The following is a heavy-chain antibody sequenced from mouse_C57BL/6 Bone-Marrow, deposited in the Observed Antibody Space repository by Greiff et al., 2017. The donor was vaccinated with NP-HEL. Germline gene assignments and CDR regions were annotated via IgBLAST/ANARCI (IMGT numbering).Heavy chain of an antibody. CDR1: GYTFTDYY. Sequence: EVKLVESGPVLVKPGASVKMSCKASGYTFTDYYMNWVKQSHGKSLEWIGVINPYNGGTSYNQKFKGKATLTVDKSSSTAYMELNSLTSEDSAVYYCAPHYYLWYFDVWGTGTTVTVSS. CDR3: APHYYLWYFDV. J-gene: IGHJ1*03. D-gene: IGHD1-2*01. V-gene: IGHV1-19*01. CDR2: INPYNGGT.